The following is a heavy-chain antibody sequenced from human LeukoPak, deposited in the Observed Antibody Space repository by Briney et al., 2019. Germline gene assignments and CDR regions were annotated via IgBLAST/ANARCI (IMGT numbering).Heavy chain of an antibody. D-gene: IGHD3-10*01. V-gene: IGHV7-4-1*02. CDR3: ARGGSGSYYNIGDDWFDP. J-gene: IGHJ5*02. CDR2: INTNTGNP. CDR1: GYTFTSYA. Sequence: ASVKVSCKASGYTFTSYAMNWVRQAPGQGLEWMGWINTNTGNPTYAQGFTGRFVFSLDTSVSTAYLQISSLKAEDTAVYYCARGGSGSYYNIGDDWFDPWGQGTLVTVSS.